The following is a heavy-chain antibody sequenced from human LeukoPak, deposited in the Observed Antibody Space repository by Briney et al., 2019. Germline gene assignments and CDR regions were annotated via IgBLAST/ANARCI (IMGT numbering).Heavy chain of an antibody. CDR1: GFTFSRYA. CDR3: AKGRYNYDY. Sequence: PGGSLRLSCAASGFTFSRYAMSWVRQAPGKGLEWVSAVSVSGGSAYYADSVKGRFTISRDNSKNTLYLQMNSLRAEDTALYYCAKGRYNYDYWGQGTLVTVSP. CDR2: VSVSGGSA. J-gene: IGHJ4*02. D-gene: IGHD3-9*01. V-gene: IGHV3-23*01.